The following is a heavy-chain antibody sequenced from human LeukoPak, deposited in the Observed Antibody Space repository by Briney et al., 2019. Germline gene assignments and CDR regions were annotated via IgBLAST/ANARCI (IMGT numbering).Heavy chain of an antibody. CDR3: AREDSSSSGSYYYYYYYMDV. Sequence: SETLSLTCTVSGGSISSYYWSWIRQPAGKGLEWIGRIYTSGSTNYNPSLKSRVTMSVDTSKNQFSLKLSSVTAADTAVYYCAREDSSSSGSYYYYYYYMDVWGKGTTVTVSS. V-gene: IGHV4-4*07. J-gene: IGHJ6*03. D-gene: IGHD6-6*01. CDR1: GGSISSYY. CDR2: IYTSGST.